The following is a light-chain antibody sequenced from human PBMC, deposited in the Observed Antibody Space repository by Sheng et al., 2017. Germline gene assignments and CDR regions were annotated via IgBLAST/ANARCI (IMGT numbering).Light chain of an antibody. V-gene: IGKV3-15*01. J-gene: IGKJ2*01. CDR3: QQYDNWPYT. Sequence: ETVLTQSPATLSVSPGERATISCRASQSLDGNLAWYQQKPGQAPRLLIYGASTRATGVPARFSGSGSETEFTLIISSLQSEDFAVYFCQQYDNWPYTFGQGTNLDIK. CDR2: GAS. CDR1: QSLDGN.